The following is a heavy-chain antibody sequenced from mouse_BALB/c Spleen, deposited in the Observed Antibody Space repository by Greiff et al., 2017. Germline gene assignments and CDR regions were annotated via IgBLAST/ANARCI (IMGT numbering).Heavy chain of an antibody. Sequence: VQLKQSGAELVKPGASVKLSCTASGFNIKDTYMHWVKQRPEQGLEWIGRIDPANGNTKYDPKFQGKATITADTSSNTAYLQLSSLTSEDTAVYYCASPGVQNYFDYWGQGTTLTVSS. CDR2: IDPANGNT. V-gene: IGHV14-3*02. J-gene: IGHJ2*01. D-gene: IGHD2-14*01. CDR1: GFNIKDTY. CDR3: ASPGVQNYFDY.